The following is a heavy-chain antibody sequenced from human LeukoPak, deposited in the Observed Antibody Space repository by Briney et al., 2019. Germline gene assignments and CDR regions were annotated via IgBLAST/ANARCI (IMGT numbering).Heavy chain of an antibody. D-gene: IGHD5-12*01. CDR3: ATGTRGYSGYDYFY. CDR1: GYTFTSYG. Sequence: ASVTVSCKASGYTFTSYGISWVRQAPGQGLEWMGWISAYNGNTNYAQKLQGRVTMTTDTSTSTAYMELRSLRSDDTAVYYCATGTRGYSGYDYFYWGQGTLVTVSS. V-gene: IGHV1-18*01. J-gene: IGHJ4*02. CDR2: ISAYNGNT.